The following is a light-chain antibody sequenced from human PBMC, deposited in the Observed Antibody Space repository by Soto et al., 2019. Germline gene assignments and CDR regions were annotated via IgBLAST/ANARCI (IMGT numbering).Light chain of an antibody. CDR3: QQYNSYDMWS. Sequence: DIQMTQSPSTLSASVGDRVTITCRASQGISKWLAWYQQKPGKAPKLLIYGASSLENGVPSRVSGSGSGTEFTLTISSRQPDDFANYFCQQYNSYDMWSFGQGTKVDLK. CDR2: GAS. CDR1: QGISKW. J-gene: IGKJ1*01. V-gene: IGKV1-5*01.